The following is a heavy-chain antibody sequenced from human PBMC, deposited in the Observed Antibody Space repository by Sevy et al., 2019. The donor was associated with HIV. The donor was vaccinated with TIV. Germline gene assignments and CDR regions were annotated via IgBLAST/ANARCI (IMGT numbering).Heavy chain of an antibody. CDR3: ARETAGDYFDY. D-gene: IGHD3-10*01. CDR1: GFTFSSYA. Sequence: GGSLRLSCAASGFTFSSYAMHWVRQAPGKGLEWVAVISYDGSNKYYADSVKGRFTISRDNSKNTLYLQMNSLRAEDTAVYYCARETAGDYFDYWGQGTLVTVSS. V-gene: IGHV3-30-3*01. J-gene: IGHJ4*02. CDR2: ISYDGSNK.